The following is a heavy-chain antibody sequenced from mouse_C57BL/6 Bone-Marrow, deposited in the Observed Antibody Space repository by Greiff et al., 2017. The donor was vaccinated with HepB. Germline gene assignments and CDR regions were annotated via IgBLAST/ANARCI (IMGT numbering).Heavy chain of an antibody. CDR2: IDPENGDT. CDR1: GFNIKDDY. D-gene: IGHD2-1*01. J-gene: IGHJ2*01. Sequence: EVQLQQSGAELVRPGASVKLSCTASGFNIKDDYMHWVKQRPEQGLEWIGWIDPENGDTEYASKFQGKATITADTSSNTAYLQLSSLTSEDTAVYYCTLIYYGNSYYYFDYWGQGTTLTVSS. CDR3: TLIYYGNSYYYFDY. V-gene: IGHV14-4*01.